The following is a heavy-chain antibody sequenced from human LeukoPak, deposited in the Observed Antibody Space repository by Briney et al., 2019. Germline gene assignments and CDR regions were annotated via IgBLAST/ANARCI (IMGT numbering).Heavy chain of an antibody. CDR1: GGSFSGYY. D-gene: IGHD2-15*01. CDR3: ARGQMVVVVVADTWFDP. V-gene: IGHV4-34*01. Sequence: SETLSLTCAVYGGSFSGYYWSWIRQPPGKGLEWIGEINHSGSTNYNPSLKSRVTISVDTSKNQFSLKLSSVTAADTAVYYCARGQMVVVVVADTWFDPWGQGTLVAVSS. J-gene: IGHJ5*02. CDR2: INHSGST.